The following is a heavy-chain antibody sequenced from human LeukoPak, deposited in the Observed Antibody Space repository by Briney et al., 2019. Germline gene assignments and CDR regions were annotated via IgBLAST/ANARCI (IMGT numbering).Heavy chain of an antibody. Sequence: GGSLRLSCAASGFTFSSYSMNWVRQAPGKGLEWVSAISGSGGSTYYADSVKGRFTISRDNSKNTLYLQMNSLRAEDTAVYYCNGNSGSKGYWGQGTLVTVSS. CDR2: ISGSGGST. J-gene: IGHJ4*02. V-gene: IGHV3-23*01. CDR3: NGNSGSKGY. CDR1: GFTFSSYS. D-gene: IGHD6-19*01.